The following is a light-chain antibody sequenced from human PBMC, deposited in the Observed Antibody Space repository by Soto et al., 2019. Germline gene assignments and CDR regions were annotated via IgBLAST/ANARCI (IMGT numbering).Light chain of an antibody. CDR3: QQYGSSTGT. V-gene: IGKV3-20*01. CDR2: GAS. Sequence: EFVMTQSPATLSVSPGERATLSCRASQSVSGSLAWYQQKPGQAPRLLIYGASSRATGIPDRFSGSGSGTDFTLTISRLEPEDFAVYYCQQYGSSTGTFGPGTKVDIK. J-gene: IGKJ3*01. CDR1: QSVSGS.